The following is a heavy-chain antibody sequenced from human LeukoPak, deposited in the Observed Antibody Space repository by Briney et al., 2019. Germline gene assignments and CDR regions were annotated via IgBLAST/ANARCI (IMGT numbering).Heavy chain of an antibody. J-gene: IGHJ4*02. D-gene: IGHD2-15*01. V-gene: IGHV3-53*01. CDR3: ARDDIPVI. CDR2: IYSDGRT. Sequence: GGSLRLSCAASGFSVSDYYMNWVRQAPGKGLEWVSFIYSDGRTYYADSVKGRFTISGDNSRNTLYLQMNSLRVEDTAVYYCARDDIPVIWGQGTLVTVSS. CDR1: GFSVSDYY.